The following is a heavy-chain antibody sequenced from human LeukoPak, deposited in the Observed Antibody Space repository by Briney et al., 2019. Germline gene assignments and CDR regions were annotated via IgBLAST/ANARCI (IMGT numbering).Heavy chain of an antibody. CDR1: GYTLTELS. V-gene: IGHV1-2*02. CDR3: ARPEPGGGSGSYQGTFDY. CDR2: INPNSGGT. Sequence: ASVKVSCKVSGYTLTELSMHWVRQAPGQGLEWMGWINPNSGGTNYAQKFQGRVTMTRDTSISTAYMELSRLRSDDTAVYYCARPEPGGGSGSYQGTFDYWGQGTLVTVSS. D-gene: IGHD1-26*01. J-gene: IGHJ4*02.